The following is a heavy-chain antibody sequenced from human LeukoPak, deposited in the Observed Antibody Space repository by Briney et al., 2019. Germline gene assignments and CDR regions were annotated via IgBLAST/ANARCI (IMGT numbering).Heavy chain of an antibody. CDR2: ISRSGNTT. D-gene: IGHD3-10*01. CDR3: ATVATMIRIPRDALDS. V-gene: IGHV3-48*03. Sequence: GGSLRLSCAIPGFTFRGCELTWVRQAPGKGLEWISYISRSGNTTYYADSVKGRFTTSRDNAKNSLYLQMNSPTVEDTAVYSCATVATMIRIPRDALDSWGQGTMVSVSS. J-gene: IGHJ3*02. CDR1: GFTFRGCE.